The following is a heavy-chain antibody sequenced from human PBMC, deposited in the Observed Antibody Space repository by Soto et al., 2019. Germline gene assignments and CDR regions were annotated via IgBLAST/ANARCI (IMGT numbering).Heavy chain of an antibody. Sequence: EVQLVESGGGLVQPGGSLRLSCSASGFDFTRYSMNWVRQAPGKGLEWVSFIDSGGASISYADSVKGRFTISRDNAKNSLYLQTNGLRDEDTARYSCARESPERDYWGRGAMVSGSS. D-gene: IGHD1-1*01. CDR1: GFDFTRYS. J-gene: IGHJ4*02. CDR2: IDSGGASI. CDR3: ARESPERDY. V-gene: IGHV3-48*02.